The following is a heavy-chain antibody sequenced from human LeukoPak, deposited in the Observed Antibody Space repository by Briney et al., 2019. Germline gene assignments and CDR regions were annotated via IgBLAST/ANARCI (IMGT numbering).Heavy chain of an antibody. D-gene: IGHD3-9*01. CDR3: ARDPSRVLRYFGLAGGYFDY. Sequence: PSETLSLTCTVSGYSISSGYYWGWIRQPPGKGLEWIGSIYHSGSTYYNPSLKSRVTISVDTSKNQFSLKLSSVTAADTAVYYCARDPSRVLRYFGLAGGYFDYWGQGTLVTVSS. J-gene: IGHJ4*02. CDR2: IYHSGST. V-gene: IGHV4-38-2*02. CDR1: GYSISSGYY.